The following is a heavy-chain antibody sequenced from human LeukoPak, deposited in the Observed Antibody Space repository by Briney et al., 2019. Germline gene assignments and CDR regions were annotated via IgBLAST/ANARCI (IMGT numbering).Heavy chain of an antibody. CDR1: GFTFSSYA. CDR2: ISGSGGST. J-gene: IGHJ4*02. V-gene: IGHV3-23*01. D-gene: IGHD6-19*01. Sequence: GGSLRLSCAASGFTFSSYAMYWVRQAPGKGLEWVSGISGSGGSTHYADSVKGRFTISRDNSKNTVYLQMNSLRAEDTAVYYCAKTTTGYSSGRFPGWPVDYWGQGTLVTVSS. CDR3: AKTTTGYSSGRFPGWPVDY.